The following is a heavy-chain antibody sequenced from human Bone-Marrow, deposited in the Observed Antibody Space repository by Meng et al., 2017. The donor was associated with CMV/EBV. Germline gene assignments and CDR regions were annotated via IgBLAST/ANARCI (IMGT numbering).Heavy chain of an antibody. J-gene: IGHJ4*02. V-gene: IGHV3-48*04. Sequence: GESLKISCAASGFTFSSYNMHWVRQAPGKGPEWISYITSGSSITYYADSVKGRFTISRDNARNSLFLQMNILRAEDTAVYYCAREGRPAVRADFDWWGQGYLVTVSS. CDR3: AREGRPAVRADFDW. D-gene: IGHD4-23*01. CDR2: ITSGSSIT. CDR1: GFTFSSYN.